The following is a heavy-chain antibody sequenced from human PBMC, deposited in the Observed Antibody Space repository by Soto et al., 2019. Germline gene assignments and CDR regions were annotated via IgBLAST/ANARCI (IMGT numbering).Heavy chain of an antibody. Sequence: EMEPVESGGGLVQPGRSRRVSCAASGFTFSSYAFNWVRQAPGKGLEWISYISVGGGSIFYADSVKGRFTISRDDAQNSLNLQMNTLRGEDTALYFCVRDDKWAFDIWGQGTTVIVSS. D-gene: IGHD1-26*01. CDR1: GFTFSSYA. CDR3: VRDDKWAFDI. J-gene: IGHJ3*02. V-gene: IGHV3-48*01. CDR2: ISVGGGSI.